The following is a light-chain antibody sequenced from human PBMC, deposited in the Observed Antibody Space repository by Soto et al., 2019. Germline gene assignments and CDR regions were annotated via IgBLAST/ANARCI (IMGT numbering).Light chain of an antibody. Sequence: QSALTQPPSVSGSPGQSVTISCTGTVSDLGSYDRVSWYQQPPGTAPTLMIYEVNHRPSGVPDRFSGSKSGNTASLTISGLRAEDEADYYCSSYTGSRTVVFGGGTKLTVL. V-gene: IGLV2-18*02. CDR1: VSDLGSYDR. CDR3: SSYTGSRTVV. J-gene: IGLJ2*01. CDR2: EVN.